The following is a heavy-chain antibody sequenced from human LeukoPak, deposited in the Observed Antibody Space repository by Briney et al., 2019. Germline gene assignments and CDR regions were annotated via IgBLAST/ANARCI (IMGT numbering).Heavy chain of an antibody. CDR3: ARDPVGQYFQH. V-gene: IGHV3-74*01. CDR1: GFTFSNYW. CDR2: INSDGYTK. Sequence: QPGGSLRLSWAASGFTFSNYWMHWVRQVPGKGLVWVSRINSDGYTKTYADAVKGRFTISRDNAKNSLYLQMNSLRAEDTAVYYCARDPVGQYFQHWGQGTLVTVSS. J-gene: IGHJ1*01. D-gene: IGHD2-15*01.